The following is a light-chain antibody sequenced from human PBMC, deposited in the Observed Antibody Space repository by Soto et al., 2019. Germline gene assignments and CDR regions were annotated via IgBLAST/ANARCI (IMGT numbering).Light chain of an antibody. CDR3: LLFYGGAHAV. CDR2: NTG. CDR1: TGAVTSGNY. V-gene: IGLV7-43*01. Sequence: QAVVTQEPSLTVSPGRTVTLTCASGTGAVTSGNYPSWFQQKPGQPPRSLIYNTGDKQSWTPARFSGSLLGGKAALTLSGVLPEDEADYYCLLFYGGAHAVFGGGTQLTVL. J-gene: IGLJ7*01.